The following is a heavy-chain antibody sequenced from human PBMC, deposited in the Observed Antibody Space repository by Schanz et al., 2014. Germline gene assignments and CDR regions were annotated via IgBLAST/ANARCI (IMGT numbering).Heavy chain of an antibody. CDR1: GFTFTDHA. D-gene: IGHD5-12*01. J-gene: IGHJ4*02. CDR3: AREGEWGYDPPRH. V-gene: IGHV3-11*06. Sequence: VQLLASGGGLVQPGGSLRLTCLTSGFTFTDHAMSWIRQAPGKGLEWVSYISSSSIYTNYADSVKGRFTISRDNAKNSLYLQMNSLRAEDTAVYYCAREGEWGYDPPRHWGQGTLVTVSS. CDR2: ISSSSIYT.